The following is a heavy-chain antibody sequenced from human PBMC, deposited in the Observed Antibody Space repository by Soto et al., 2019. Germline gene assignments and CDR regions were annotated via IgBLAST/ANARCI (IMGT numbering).Heavy chain of an antibody. D-gene: IGHD3-22*01. CDR3: ATGRHYYASSGYYLV. Sequence: ASVKVSCKASGYTFTSYGITWVRQAPGQGLEWMGYISTYNGNTNYAQILQGRVTMTTDRSTSTAYIEMRSLRSEDTAVYYCATGRHYYASSGYYLVWGQGTLVTVSS. CDR2: ISTYNGNT. J-gene: IGHJ4*02. CDR1: GYTFTSYG. V-gene: IGHV1-18*01.